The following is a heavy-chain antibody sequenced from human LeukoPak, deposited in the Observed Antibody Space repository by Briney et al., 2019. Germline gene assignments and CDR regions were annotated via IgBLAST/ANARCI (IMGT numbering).Heavy chain of an antibody. CDR1: GFTFTSSA. CDR2: IVVGSGNT. V-gene: IGHV1-58*01. J-gene: IGHJ4*02. CDR3: AAGVITFGGVIVSLGFDY. Sequence: SVKVSCRASGFTFTSSAVQWVRQARGQRLEWIGWIVVGSGNTNYAQKFQERVTITRDMSTSTAYMELSSLRSEDTAVYYCAAGVITFGGVIVSLGFDYWGQGTLVTVSS. D-gene: IGHD3-16*02.